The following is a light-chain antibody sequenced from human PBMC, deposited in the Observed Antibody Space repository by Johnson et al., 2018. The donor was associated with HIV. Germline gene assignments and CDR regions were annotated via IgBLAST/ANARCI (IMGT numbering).Light chain of an antibody. CDR2: RNN. J-gene: IGLJ1*01. CDR1: SSNIGSNT. Sequence: QSVLTQPPSASGTPGQRVTISCSGSSSNIGSNTVNWYQQLPGTAPKLLIYRNNQRPSGVPDRFSGSKSGTSASLAISGLQAEDEADYYCAAWDDSLSAGGVFGTGTKVTVL. V-gene: IGLV1-44*01. CDR3: AAWDDSLSAGGV.